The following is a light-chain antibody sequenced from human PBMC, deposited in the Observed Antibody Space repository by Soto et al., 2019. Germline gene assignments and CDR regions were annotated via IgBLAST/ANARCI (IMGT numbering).Light chain of an antibody. J-gene: IGLJ1*01. Sequence: QSVLTQPPSASGSPGESVTISCTGTSSDVGGYNFVSWYQQYPGKAPKLMIYEVSKRPSGVPDRFSGSKSGNTASLTVSGLQAEDEADDYCSSYAGSTPYVFGTGTKVNVL. CDR1: SSDVGGYNF. CDR3: SSYAGSTPYV. CDR2: EVS. V-gene: IGLV2-8*01.